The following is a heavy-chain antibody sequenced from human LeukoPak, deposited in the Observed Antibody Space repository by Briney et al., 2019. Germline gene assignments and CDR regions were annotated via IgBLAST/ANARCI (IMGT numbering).Heavy chain of an antibody. D-gene: IGHD3-16*02. CDR2: IWYDGSNK. CDR1: GFTFSSYG. J-gene: IGHJ4*02. Sequence: QPGRSLRLSCAASGFTFSSYGMHWVRQAPGKGLEWVAVIWYDGSNKYYADSVKGRFTISRDNSKNTLYLQMNSLRAEDTAVYYCARDLGSYDYVWGSYRYINVRDYWGQGTLVTVSS. CDR3: ARDLGSYDYVWGSYRYINVRDY. V-gene: IGHV3-33*01.